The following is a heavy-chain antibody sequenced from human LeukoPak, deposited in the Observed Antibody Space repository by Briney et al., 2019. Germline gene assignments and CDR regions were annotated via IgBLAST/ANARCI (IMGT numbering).Heavy chain of an antibody. D-gene: IGHD5-12*01. CDR3: AIQIGGYVY. CDR2: ITDNGGTR. V-gene: IGHV3-64*01. CDR1: GFTFSTFT. J-gene: IGHJ4*02. Sequence: GGSLRLSCAASGFTFSTFTMHWVRQAPGKGLEYVSGITDNGGTRNYANSVKGRFTISRDNSKNTLYLQMGSLRPDDMAVYYCAIQIGGYVYWGQGTLVTVSS.